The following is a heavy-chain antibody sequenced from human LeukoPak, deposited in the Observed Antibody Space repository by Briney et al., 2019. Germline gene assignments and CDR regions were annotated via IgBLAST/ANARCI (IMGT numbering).Heavy chain of an antibody. J-gene: IGHJ4*02. CDR2: VSTSSSYI. CDR3: ARYSGTFSNSYFDC. D-gene: IGHD1-26*01. CDR1: GFTFSRYS. Sequence: GGSLRLSCAASGFTFSRYSMNWVRQAPGKGLEWVSSVSTSSSYIYYADSVEGRFTISRDNAKNSLYLQMNSLRAEDTAVYYCARYSGTFSNSYFDCWGQGTLVTVSS. V-gene: IGHV3-21*01.